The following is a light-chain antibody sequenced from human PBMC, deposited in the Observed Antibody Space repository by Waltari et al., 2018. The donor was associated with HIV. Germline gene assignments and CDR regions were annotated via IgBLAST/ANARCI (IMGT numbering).Light chain of an antibody. CDR1: QSVSSH. Sequence: EIVMTQSLATLSVSPGEGATFSCRASQSVSSHLDCYQQKPGQATRLLIYGASSRATDIRARFSGSGSGTEFALTISSLQSEDFAVDYCQQDNNWPLYTLGQGTKLEI. CDR2: GAS. J-gene: IGKJ2*01. V-gene: IGKV3-15*01. CDR3: QQDNNWPLYT.